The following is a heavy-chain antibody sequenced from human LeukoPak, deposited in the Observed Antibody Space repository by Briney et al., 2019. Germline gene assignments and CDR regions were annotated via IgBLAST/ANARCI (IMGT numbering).Heavy chain of an antibody. J-gene: IGHJ4*02. V-gene: IGHV1-2*02. CDR1: GYTFTGYY. D-gene: IGHD2-8*01. Sequence: ASVKVSCKASGYTFTGYYMHWVRQAPGQGLEWMGWINPNSGGTNYAQKFQGRVTMTRDTSISTAYMELSRLRSDDTAVYYCARVSNVGAYYFDYWGQGTLVTVSS. CDR2: INPNSGGT. CDR3: ARVSNVGAYYFDY.